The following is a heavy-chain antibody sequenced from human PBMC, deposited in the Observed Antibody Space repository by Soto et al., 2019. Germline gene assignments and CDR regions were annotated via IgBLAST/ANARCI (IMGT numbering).Heavy chain of an antibody. CDR1: GYTFPNYG. CDR3: ARGYYYGSGSRTDAFDI. Sequence: SLQGSSKSSGYTFPNYGISWVRQAPGQGLEWMGWISAYNGNTNYAQKLQGRVTMTADTSTSTAYMELRSLRSDDTAVYYCARGYYYGSGSRTDAFDIRGQGTMVTVS. CDR2: ISAYNGNT. V-gene: IGHV1-18*04. J-gene: IGHJ3*02. D-gene: IGHD3-10*01.